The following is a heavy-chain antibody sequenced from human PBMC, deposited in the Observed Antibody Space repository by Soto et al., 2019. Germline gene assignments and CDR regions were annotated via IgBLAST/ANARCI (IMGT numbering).Heavy chain of an antibody. V-gene: IGHV4-34*01. Sequence: SETLSLTCAVYVGSVSGYYWRWIRQPPGKGLEWIGEINHSGSTNYNPSLKSRVTISVDTSKNQFSLKLSSVTAADTAVYYCARVKDLGRYYFDYWGQGTLVTVSS. CDR1: VGSVSGYY. J-gene: IGHJ4*02. CDR2: INHSGST. CDR3: ARVKDLGRYYFDY. D-gene: IGHD1-26*01.